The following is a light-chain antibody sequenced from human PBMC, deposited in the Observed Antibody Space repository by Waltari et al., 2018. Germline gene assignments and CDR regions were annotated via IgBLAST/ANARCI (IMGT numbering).Light chain of an antibody. CDR3: SSHTSTVPHV. V-gene: IGLV2-14*01. Sequence: QSALTQPASVSGSPGQSVSISCTGTSNDVGGYGYVSWYQQFPGKAPKLMLYEVSYRPSVVSSRFSGSKSGNTASLTISGLQAEDEAVYYCSSHTSTVPHVFGTGTKVTVV. CDR2: EVS. CDR1: SNDVGGYGY. J-gene: IGLJ1*01.